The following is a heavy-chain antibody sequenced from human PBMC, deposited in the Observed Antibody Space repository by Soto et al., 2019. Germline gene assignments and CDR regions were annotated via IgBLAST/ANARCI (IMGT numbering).Heavy chain of an antibody. J-gene: IGHJ6*02. V-gene: IGHV1-69*12. CDR1: GGTFSSYA. CDR3: ARHVPAAGYYYGMDV. CDR2: IIPIFGTA. D-gene: IGHD2-2*01. Sequence: QVQLVQSGAEVKKPGSSVKVSCKASGGTFSSYAISWVRQAPGQGLEWMGGIIPIFGTANYAQKFQVRVTITADESTSTAYMEQSSLRSDDTAVYYCARHVPAAGYYYGMDVWGQGTTVTVSS.